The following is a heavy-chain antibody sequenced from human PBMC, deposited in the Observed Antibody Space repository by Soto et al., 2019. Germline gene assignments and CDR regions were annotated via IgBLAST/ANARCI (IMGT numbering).Heavy chain of an antibody. CDR2: ISGSGGGT. V-gene: IGHV3-23*01. D-gene: IGHD5-12*01. CDR1: GFTLSSYA. CDR3: AKAWMDNARQRYFDH. J-gene: IGHJ4*02. Sequence: GGSLRLSCAASGFTLSSYAMSWVRQAPGKGLEWVSAISGSGGGTYYADSVKGRFTISRDNSKNTLYLQMNSLRAEDTAVYSCAKAWMDNARQRYFDHWGQGTLVTVSS.